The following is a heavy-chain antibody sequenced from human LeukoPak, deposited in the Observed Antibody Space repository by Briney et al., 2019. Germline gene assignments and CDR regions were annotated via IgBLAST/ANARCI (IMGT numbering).Heavy chain of an antibody. Sequence: GGSLRLSCAASGFTFSAYTMNWVRHAPGKGLEWVSSIKASDNYICYAASVAGRFTVSTDAAQNSLYLQMDSLRAEDTATYYCARSRSMSKNDKNLRYWGQGTLVTVSS. J-gene: IGHJ4*02. V-gene: IGHV3-21*01. CDR1: GFTFSAYT. CDR3: ARSRSMSKNDKNLRY. CDR2: IKASDNYI. D-gene: IGHD1-26*01.